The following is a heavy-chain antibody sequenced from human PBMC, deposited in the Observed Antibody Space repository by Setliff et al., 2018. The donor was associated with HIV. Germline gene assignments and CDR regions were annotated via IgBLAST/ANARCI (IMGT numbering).Heavy chain of an antibody. CDR2: IYYSGST. V-gene: IGHV4-31*03. Sequence: SETLSLTCTVSGGSISSGGYSWSWIRQYPGKGLEWIGYIYYSGSTYYNPALKSRVSISVDTSKNQFSLKLNSVTAADTAIYYCARGTGEGGGTGGIFQYWGQGTLVTVSS. CDR3: ARGTGEGGGTGGIFQY. D-gene: IGHD3-16*01. CDR1: GGSISSGGYS. J-gene: IGHJ4*02.